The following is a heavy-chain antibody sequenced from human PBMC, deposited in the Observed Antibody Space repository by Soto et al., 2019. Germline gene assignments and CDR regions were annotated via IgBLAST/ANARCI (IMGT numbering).Heavy chain of an antibody. CDR1: GYSFTSYW. CDR3: ARRGYGYNLGYYYYGMDV. CDR2: IYPGDSDT. Sequence: GESLKISCKGSGYSFTSYWIGWVRQMPGKGLEWMGIIYPGDSDTRYSPSFQGQVTISADKSISTAYLQWSSLKASDTAMYYCARRGYGYNLGYYYYGMDVWGQGTTVPVSS. V-gene: IGHV5-51*01. J-gene: IGHJ6*02. D-gene: IGHD5-18*01.